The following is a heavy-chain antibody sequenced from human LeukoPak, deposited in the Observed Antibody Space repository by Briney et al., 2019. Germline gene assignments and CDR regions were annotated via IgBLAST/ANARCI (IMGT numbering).Heavy chain of an antibody. Sequence: ASVKVSCKASGGTFSSYAISWVRQAPGQGLEWMGGIIPIFGTANYAQKFQGRVTITADESTSTAYMELSSLRSEDTAVYYCASGSPRNYYYYGMDVWGQGTTVTVSS. CDR3: ASGSPRNYYYYGMDV. V-gene: IGHV1-69*01. D-gene: IGHD6-19*01. CDR1: GGTFSSYA. J-gene: IGHJ6*02. CDR2: IIPIFGTA.